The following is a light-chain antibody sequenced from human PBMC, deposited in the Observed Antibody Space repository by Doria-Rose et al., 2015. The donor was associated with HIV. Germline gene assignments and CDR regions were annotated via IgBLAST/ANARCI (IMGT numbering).Light chain of an antibody. J-gene: IGKJ1*01. CDR3: HQYGTSWT. V-gene: IGKV3-20*01. CDR1: QSFSSTY. Sequence: TQSPGTLSLSPGERATLPCRASQSFSSTYLAWYQQKLGQAPSLLIYDGSARATGILDRFSASGSGTDFTLTINRLEPEDFALYYCHQYGTSWTFGQGTKVEI. CDR2: DGS.